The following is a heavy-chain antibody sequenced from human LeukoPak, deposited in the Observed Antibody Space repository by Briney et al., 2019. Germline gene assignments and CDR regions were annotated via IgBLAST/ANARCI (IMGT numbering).Heavy chain of an antibody. Sequence: ASVKVSCKASGYTFTSYYMHWVRQAPGQGLEWMGWIIPNSGDTNYAQKFQGRVTMTRDTSITTAYMELSRLTSDDTAVYYCATGEPYYDFWSDYRDYYYYMDVWGKGTTVTVSS. CDR2: IIPNSGDT. CDR3: ATGEPYYDFWSDYRDYYYYMDV. D-gene: IGHD3-3*01. CDR1: GYTFTSYY. J-gene: IGHJ6*03. V-gene: IGHV1-2*02.